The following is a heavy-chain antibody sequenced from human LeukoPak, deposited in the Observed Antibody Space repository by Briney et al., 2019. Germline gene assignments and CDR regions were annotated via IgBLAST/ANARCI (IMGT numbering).Heavy chain of an antibody. Sequence: SETLSLTCTVSGGSIGTSYWSWIRQAPGKGLEWIGYVSYSGNTNYNPSLKSRVTVSVDSSKNPFSLKLSSVTAADTAVYYCARQLYTPMSPFDYWGQGTLVTVSS. CDR2: VSYSGNT. J-gene: IGHJ4*02. V-gene: IGHV4-59*08. CDR1: GGSIGTSY. D-gene: IGHD5-18*01. CDR3: ARQLYTPMSPFDY.